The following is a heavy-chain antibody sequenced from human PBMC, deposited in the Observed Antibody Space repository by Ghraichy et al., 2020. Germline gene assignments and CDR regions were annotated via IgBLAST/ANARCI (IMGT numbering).Heavy chain of an antibody. CDR3: ARVPRNYFDP. CDR1: GYTFTDYW. CDR2: IYPSDSDT. Sequence: GESLNISCKTSGYTFTDYWIAWVRQMPGKGLEWMGFIYPSDSDTRYSPSFEGQVTISADTSTNTAYLQKTSLRASDTATYYCARVPRNYFDPWGHGTPVTVSS. J-gene: IGHJ5*02. V-gene: IGHV5-51*01.